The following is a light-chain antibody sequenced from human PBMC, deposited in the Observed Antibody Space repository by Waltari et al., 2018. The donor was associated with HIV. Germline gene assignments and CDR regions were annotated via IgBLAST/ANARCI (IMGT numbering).Light chain of an antibody. CDR1: QIIISY. CDR2: AAS. Sequence: DIQMTQSPSSLSASVRDSVTFTCRASQIIISYLNWYQQKPGKAPKLLIYAASSLQSGVPSRFSGSGSGTDFTLTISSLQPEDFATYYCQQNYSTPPTFGQGTRLEI. V-gene: IGKV1-39*01. J-gene: IGKJ2*01. CDR3: QQNYSTPPT.